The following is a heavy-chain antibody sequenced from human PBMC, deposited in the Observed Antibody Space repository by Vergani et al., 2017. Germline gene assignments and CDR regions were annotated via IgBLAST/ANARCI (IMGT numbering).Heavy chain of an antibody. J-gene: IGHJ3*01. Sequence: QVQLVESGGGVVQPGGSLRLSCVASGFAFDTYSMHWVRQAPGKGLEWVAFIRFDGSNKFYSDSVKGRFSIDRDNSKKTHYLQMSGLTGDDTAMYYCARYELRDAFDLWGQGTLVIVSS. D-gene: IGHD2-15*01. CDR2: IRFDGSNK. CDR3: ARYELRDAFDL. CDR1: GFAFDTYS. V-gene: IGHV3-30*02.